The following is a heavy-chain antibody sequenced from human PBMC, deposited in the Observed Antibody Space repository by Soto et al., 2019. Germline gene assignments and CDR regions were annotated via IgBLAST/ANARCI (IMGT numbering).Heavy chain of an antibody. Sequence: EVQLLESGGGLVQPGGSLRLSCAASGFTFSSYAMSWVRQAPGKGLEWVSAISGSGGSTYYADSVKGRFTISRDNSKNTLYLQKNSLRAEDTAVYYCAKDQFPSHGLAGNMDVWGQGTTVTVSS. CDR2: ISGSGGST. CDR3: AKDQFPSHGLAGNMDV. CDR1: GFTFSSYA. D-gene: IGHD2-21*01. V-gene: IGHV3-23*01. J-gene: IGHJ6*02.